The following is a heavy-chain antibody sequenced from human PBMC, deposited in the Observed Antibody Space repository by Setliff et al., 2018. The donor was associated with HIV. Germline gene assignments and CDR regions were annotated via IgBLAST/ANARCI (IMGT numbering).Heavy chain of an antibody. V-gene: IGHV4-38-2*02. D-gene: IGHD2-8*01. CDR1: GYSISSGFY. J-gene: IGHJ5*02. CDR3: ARDAPTVYANGWFDP. CDR2: IYHSGST. Sequence: SETLSLTCAVSGYSISSGFYWGWIRQPPGKGLEWIGSIYHSGSTYYNPSLRSRVTISVDTSKNQFSLKLSSVAAADTAVYYCARDAPTVYANGWFDPWGRGTLVTVSS.